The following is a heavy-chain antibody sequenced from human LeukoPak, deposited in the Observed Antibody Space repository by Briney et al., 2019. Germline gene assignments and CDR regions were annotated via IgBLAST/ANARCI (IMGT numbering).Heavy chain of an antibody. CDR1: GGTFSSYA. D-gene: IGHD3-22*01. CDR2: IIPIFGTA. V-gene: IGHV1-69*05. Sequence: SVKVSCKASGGTFSSYAISWVRQAPGQGLEWMGRIIPIFGTANYARKFQGRVTITTDESTSTAYMELSSLRSEDTAVYYFARDHYYDSSGLLKIWGQGTLVTVSS. J-gene: IGHJ4*02. CDR3: ARDHYYDSSGLLKI.